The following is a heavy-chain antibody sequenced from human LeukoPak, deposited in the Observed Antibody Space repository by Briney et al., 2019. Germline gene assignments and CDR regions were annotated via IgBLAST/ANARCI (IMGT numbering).Heavy chain of an antibody. D-gene: IGHD2-2*01. CDR1: GYTFTSYG. CDR3: ARRPRRYCSSTSCYPFDY. V-gene: IGHV1-18*01. CDR2: ISASNGNT. J-gene: IGHJ4*02. Sequence: ASVKVSCKASGYTFTSYGISWVRQAPGQGLEWMGWISASNGNTNYAQKLQGRVTMTTDTSTSTAYMELRSLRSDDTAVYYCARRPRRYCSSTSCYPFDYWGQGTLVTVPS.